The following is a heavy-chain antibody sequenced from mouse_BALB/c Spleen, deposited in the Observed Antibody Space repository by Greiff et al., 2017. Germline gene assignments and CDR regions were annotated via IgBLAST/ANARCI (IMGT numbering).Heavy chain of an antibody. D-gene: IGHD2-3*01. V-gene: IGHV5-6-5*01. Sequence: EVKLQESGGGLVKPGGSLKLSCAASGFTFSSYAMSWVRQTPEKRLEWVASISSGGSTYYPDSVKGRFTISRDNARNILYLQMSSLRSEDTAMYYCARAGYYPYYFDYWGQGTTLTVSS. CDR1: GFTFSSYA. CDR2: ISSGGST. J-gene: IGHJ2*01. CDR3: ARAGYYPYYFDY.